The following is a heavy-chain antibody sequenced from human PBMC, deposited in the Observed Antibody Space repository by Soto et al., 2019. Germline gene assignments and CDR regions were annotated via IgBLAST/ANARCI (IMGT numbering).Heavy chain of an antibody. J-gene: IGHJ4*02. V-gene: IGHV3-7*03. CDR3: ASSPHKDSRPDY. D-gene: IGHD3-22*01. CDR1: GFTLSSFW. Sequence: GGSLTLSCAASGFTLSSFWMGWGRQAPGRGLEWMANIKYDGSEKYYVDSVKGRLTISGDNAKNSLYLQMNSLRAEDTAVYYCASSPHKDSRPDYWGQGTLVTVSS. CDR2: IKYDGSEK.